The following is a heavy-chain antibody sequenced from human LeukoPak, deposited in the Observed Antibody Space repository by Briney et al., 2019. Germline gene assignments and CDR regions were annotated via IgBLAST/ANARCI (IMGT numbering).Heavy chain of an antibody. Sequence: SETLSLTCTVSGGSISSYYWSWLRQPPGKGLEWIGYISYSGSPNYNPSLKRRVTISIHTSKKQFSLKLSSVTAADTAVYYCARSIAVAGIVSDYYYYGMDVWGQGTTVTVSS. V-gene: IGHV4-59*08. D-gene: IGHD6-19*01. CDR2: ISYSGSP. J-gene: IGHJ6*02. CDR3: ARSIAVAGIVSDYYYYGMDV. CDR1: GGSISSYY.